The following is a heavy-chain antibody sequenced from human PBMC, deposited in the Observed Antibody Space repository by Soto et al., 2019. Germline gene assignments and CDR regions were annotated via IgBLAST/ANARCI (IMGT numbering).Heavy chain of an antibody. V-gene: IGHV3-33*01. CDR1: GFTFSSYG. CDR2: IWYDGSNK. J-gene: IGHJ6*02. D-gene: IGHD2-2*01. Sequence: GGSLRLSCAASGFTFSSYGMHWVRQAPGKGLEWVAVIWYDGSNKYYADSVKGRFTISRDNSKNTLYLQMNSLRAEDTAVYYCARDGKGVVVVPAAIFNASGMDVWGQGTTVTVSS. CDR3: ARDGKGVVVVPAAIFNASGMDV.